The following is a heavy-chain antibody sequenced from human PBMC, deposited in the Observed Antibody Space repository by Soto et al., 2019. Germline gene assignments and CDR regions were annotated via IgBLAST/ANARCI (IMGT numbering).Heavy chain of an antibody. V-gene: IGHV1-69*04. CDR2: IIPVLGVE. CDR1: GDTFSNHT. J-gene: IGHJ6*03. D-gene: IGHD4-17*01. Sequence: QVQLVQSGAEGKNPASSVKVSCKASGDTFSNHTISWVRQAPGQGLEWMGRIIPVLGVENYVQKFQGRVKITTDKSTSTAYMALSSLRSADTAVYYCARVAEMGTVTKGYYSYMDVWGKGTTVTVSS. CDR3: ARVAEMGTVTKGYYSYMDV.